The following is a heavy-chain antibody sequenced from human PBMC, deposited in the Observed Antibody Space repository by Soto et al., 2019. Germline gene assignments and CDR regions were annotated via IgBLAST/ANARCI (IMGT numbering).Heavy chain of an antibody. J-gene: IGHJ4*02. CDR1: GGTFSSYA. Sequence: SVKVSCKASGGTFSSYAISWVRQAPGQGLEWMGGIIPIFGTANYAQKFQGRVTITADESTSTAYMELSSLRSEDTAVYYCAREGYSSGCLDYWGQGTLVTVSS. CDR2: IIPIFGTA. V-gene: IGHV1-69*13. D-gene: IGHD6-19*01. CDR3: AREGYSSGCLDY.